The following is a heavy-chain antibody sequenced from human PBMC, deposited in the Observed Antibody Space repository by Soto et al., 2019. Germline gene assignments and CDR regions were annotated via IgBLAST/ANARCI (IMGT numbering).Heavy chain of an antibody. J-gene: IGHJ5*02. D-gene: IGHD3-3*01. V-gene: IGHV3-33*01. CDR2: IWYDGSDK. CDR3: ARALSPFLEWLNWFDP. CDR1: GFTLSSNG. Sequence: PGGSLRLSCAASGFTLSSNGMHWVRQAPGKGLEWVAFIWYDGSDKYYADSVKGRFTISRDNSKNTLYLQMNSLRAEDTAVYYCARALSPFLEWLNWFDPWGQGTLVTVSS.